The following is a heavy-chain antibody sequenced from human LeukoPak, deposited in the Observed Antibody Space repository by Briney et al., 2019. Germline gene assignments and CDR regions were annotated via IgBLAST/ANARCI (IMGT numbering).Heavy chain of an antibody. CDR3: AGGPIAALFHFDY. CDR2: IIPIFGTA. D-gene: IGHD6-6*01. CDR1: GGTFSSYA. Sequence: SVKVSCKASGGTFSSYAISWGRQAPGQGLEWMGGIIPIFGTANYAQKFQGRVTITTAESTSTAYMELSSLRSEDTAVYYCAGGPIAALFHFDYWGQGTLVTVSS. J-gene: IGHJ4*02. V-gene: IGHV1-69*05.